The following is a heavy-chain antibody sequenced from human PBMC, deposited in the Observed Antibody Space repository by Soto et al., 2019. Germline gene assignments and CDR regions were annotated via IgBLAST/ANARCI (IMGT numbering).Heavy chain of an antibody. Sequence: ASVKVSCKASGYTFTGYYMHWLRQAPGQGLEWMGWINPNSGGTNYAQKFQGRVTMTRDTSISTAYMELSRLRSDDTAVYYCARDLTAVDYYGMDVWGQGTTVTVSS. J-gene: IGHJ6*02. CDR1: GYTFTGYY. V-gene: IGHV1-2*02. CDR2: INPNSGGT. CDR3: ARDLTAVDYYGMDV.